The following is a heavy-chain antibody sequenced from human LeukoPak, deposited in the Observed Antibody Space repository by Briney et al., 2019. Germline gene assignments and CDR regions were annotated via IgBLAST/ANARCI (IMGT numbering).Heavy chain of an antibody. CDR1: GGSISSSSYY. Sequence: SETLSLTCTVSGGSISSSSYYWGWIRQPPGKGLEWIGSIYYSGSTYYNPSLKSRVTISVDTSKNQFSLKLSSVTAADTAVYYCARGVIYYDSSGYYYGGLFDYWGQGTLVTVSS. V-gene: IGHV4-39*01. CDR2: IYYSGST. J-gene: IGHJ4*02. D-gene: IGHD3-22*01. CDR3: ARGVIYYDSSGYYYGGLFDY.